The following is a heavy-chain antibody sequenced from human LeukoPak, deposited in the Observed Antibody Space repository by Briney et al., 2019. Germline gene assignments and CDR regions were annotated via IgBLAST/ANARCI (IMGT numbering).Heavy chain of an antibody. D-gene: IGHD6-19*01. V-gene: IGHV3-30-3*01. CDR1: GFTFSTYA. J-gene: IGHJ4*02. CDR3: ARDKAVAGYFDY. Sequence: PGRSLRLSCAASGFTFSTYAMHWVRQAPGKGLEWVGIMSYDGSLKYYADSVKGRFTISRDNSKNTLYLQMNSLRAEDTAVYYCARDKAVAGYFDYWGQGTLVTVSS. CDR2: MSYDGSLK.